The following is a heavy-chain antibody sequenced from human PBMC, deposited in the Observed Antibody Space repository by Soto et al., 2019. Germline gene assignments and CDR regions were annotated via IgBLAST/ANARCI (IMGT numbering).Heavy chain of an antibody. CDR2: IIPIFGTA. J-gene: IGHJ5*02. D-gene: IGHD2-8*01. CDR3: ARAREGYCANGVCLFNWFDP. Sequence: QVQLVQSGAEVKKPGSSVKVSCKASEGTFSSYAISWVRQAPGQGLEWMGGIIPIFGTANYAQKFQGRVTITADESTSTAYMELSSLRSADTAVYYCARAREGYCANGVCLFNWFDPWGQGTLVTVSS. V-gene: IGHV1-69*01. CDR1: EGTFSSYA.